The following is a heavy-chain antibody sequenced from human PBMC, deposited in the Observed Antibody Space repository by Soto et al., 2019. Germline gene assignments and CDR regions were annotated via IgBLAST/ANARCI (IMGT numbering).Heavy chain of an antibody. V-gene: IGHV4-34*01. J-gene: IGHJ5*02. Sequence: SAPLSPTCAISGGSFSGHYWSCLRQPPGKGLEWIGEINQSGSTNYNPSLKSRVTISIVTAKDQFSLQVSSVTAACTAVYYCARALKCVVHWGPGTLVTVSS. CDR3: ARALKCVVH. CDR1: GGSFSGHY. CDR2: INQSGST.